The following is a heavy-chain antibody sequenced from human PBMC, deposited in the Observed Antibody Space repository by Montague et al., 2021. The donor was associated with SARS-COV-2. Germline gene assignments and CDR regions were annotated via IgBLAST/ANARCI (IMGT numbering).Heavy chain of an antibody. V-gene: IGHV4-4*02. J-gene: IGHJ4*02. CDR1: GDAERRRRS. CDR3: ARKGSGRSDLAY. Sequence: SETLSLTCTVSGDAERRRRSEEYTPVLQAHGLDGCGQLFHTESTKYKPSLKSRVSMSVDKSWNQFSLRLTSVTAADTAIYYCARKGSGRSDLAYWGQGALVTVSS. D-gene: IGHD1-26*01. CDR2: LFHTEST.